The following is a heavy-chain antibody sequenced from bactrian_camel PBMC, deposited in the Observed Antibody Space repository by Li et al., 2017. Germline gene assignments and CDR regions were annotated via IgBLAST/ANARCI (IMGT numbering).Heavy chain of an antibody. CDR1: GFALSSYA. D-gene: IGHD4*01. CDR2: INRGGGST. Sequence: VQLVESGGGLVQPGGSLTLSCAASGFALSSYAVSWVRQAPGKGLEWVSRINRGGGSTYADSVKGRFTISRDNAKNTLYLQLNSLKTEDTAMYYCVNPTAPNDLRARGPRSPSP. V-gene: IGHV3S42*01. J-gene: IGHJ4*01.